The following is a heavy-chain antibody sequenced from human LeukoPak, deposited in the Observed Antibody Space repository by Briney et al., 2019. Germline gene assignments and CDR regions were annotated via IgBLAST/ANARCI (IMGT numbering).Heavy chain of an antibody. Sequence: MSSDTLSLTCTSSAGSVSSGNYYWSWIRQPPGKGLDWIGYIYYSGSTNCNPSLKSRVTISVDTSKNQFSLKLSSVTAADTAVYYCARGISSGWSRAVGYWGQGTLVTVSS. CDR1: AGSVSSGNYY. V-gene: IGHV4-61*01. D-gene: IGHD6-19*01. J-gene: IGHJ4*02. CDR3: ARGISSGWSRAVGY. CDR2: IYYSGST.